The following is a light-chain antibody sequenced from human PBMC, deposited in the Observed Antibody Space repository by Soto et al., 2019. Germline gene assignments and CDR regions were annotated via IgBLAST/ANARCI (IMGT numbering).Light chain of an antibody. CDR3: HQRQYWPPIT. Sequence: VVFTQSPATLSLSTGARATLSCRTSLSVSVYLDWYQQRPGQAPRLLISDASNRATGIPARFSGSGSGTDFTLTISSLEPEDFAVYYCHQRQYWPPITFGQGTQLEIK. J-gene: IGKJ5*01. CDR2: DAS. CDR1: LSVSVY. V-gene: IGKV3-11*01.